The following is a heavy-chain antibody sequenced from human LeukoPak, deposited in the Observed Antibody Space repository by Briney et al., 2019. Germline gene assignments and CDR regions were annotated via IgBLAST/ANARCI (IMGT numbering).Heavy chain of an antibody. CDR1: GFTFRSYA. V-gene: IGHV3-30*18. D-gene: IGHD6-19*01. J-gene: IGHJ4*02. Sequence: GGSLRLSRAASGFTFRSYAMSWVRQAPGKGLEWVAFISYDGSIKSYADSVKGRFAVSRDNSKNTLYLQMNSLRPEDTAFYYCAKSYDNGWYVCDYWGQGTLVTVSS. CDR2: ISYDGSIK. CDR3: AKSYDNGWYVCDY.